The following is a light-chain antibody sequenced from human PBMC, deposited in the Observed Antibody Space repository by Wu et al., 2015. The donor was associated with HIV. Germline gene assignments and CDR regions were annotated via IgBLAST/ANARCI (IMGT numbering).Light chain of an antibody. CDR1: QRVSGNY. CDR3: QQYGSSPFT. J-gene: IGKJ4*01. Sequence: EIVLTQSPGTLSLSTGERAALSCRATQRVSGNYLAWFQQKHGQAPRLLIYAASNRATGIPDRLSGSGSGTDFALIISRLEPEDCAVYYCQQYGSSPFTFGGGTKVEIK. V-gene: IGKV3-20*01. CDR2: AAS.